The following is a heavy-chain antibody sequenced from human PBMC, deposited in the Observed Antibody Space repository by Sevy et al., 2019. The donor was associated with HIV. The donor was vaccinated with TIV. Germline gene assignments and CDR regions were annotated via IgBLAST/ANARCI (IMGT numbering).Heavy chain of an antibody. V-gene: IGHV4-39*01. Sequence: SETLSLTCTVSGGSISSSSYYWGWIRQPPGKGLEWIGSIYYSGSTYYNPSLESRVTISVDTSKNQFSLKLSSVTAADTAVYYCARRTTVTTLYNWFDPWGQGTLVTVSS. CDR3: ARRTTVTTLYNWFDP. J-gene: IGHJ5*02. CDR2: IYYSGST. CDR1: GGSISSSSYY. D-gene: IGHD4-17*01.